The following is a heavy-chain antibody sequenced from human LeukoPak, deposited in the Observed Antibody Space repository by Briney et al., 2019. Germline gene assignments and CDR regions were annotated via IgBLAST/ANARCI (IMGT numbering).Heavy chain of an antibody. CDR2: INQDGSEK. CDR3: ARALVFYYMDV. CDR1: GFTISSSW. J-gene: IGHJ6*03. V-gene: IGHV3-7*01. Sequence: GGSLRLSCAASGFTISSSWMHWVRQAPGKGLEWVANINQDGSEKYYVDSVKGRFTISRDNAENSLYLQMNSLRAEDTAVYYCARALVFYYMDVWGKGTTVTISS. D-gene: IGHD2-8*02.